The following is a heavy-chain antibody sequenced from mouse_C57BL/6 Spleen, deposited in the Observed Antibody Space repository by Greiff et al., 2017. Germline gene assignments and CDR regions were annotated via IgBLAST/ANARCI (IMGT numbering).Heavy chain of an antibody. J-gene: IGHJ1*03. Sequence: EVQLVESGGGLVKPGGSLKLSCAASGFTFSSYAMSWVRQTPEKRLEWVATISDGGSYTYYPDNVKGRFTISRDNAKTNLYLQMSHLKSEDTAMYYCARGDYYDWYFDVWGTGTTVTVSS. D-gene: IGHD2-1*01. V-gene: IGHV5-4*01. CDR1: GFTFSSYA. CDR2: ISDGGSYT. CDR3: ARGDYYDWYFDV.